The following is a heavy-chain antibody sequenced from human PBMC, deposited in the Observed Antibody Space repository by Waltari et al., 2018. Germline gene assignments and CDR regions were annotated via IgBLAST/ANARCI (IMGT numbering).Heavy chain of an antibody. CDR1: GGSISSGGYY. Sequence: QVQLQESGPGLVKPSQTLSLTCTVSGGSISSGGYYWSWIRQHPGKGLEWIGYIYYSGSTYYNPSLKSRVSISIDTSKNQFSLKLSSVTAAGTAVYYCARTYYDSSAFYPYYFDYWGQGTLVTVSS. CDR2: IYYSGST. V-gene: IGHV4-31*03. J-gene: IGHJ4*02. D-gene: IGHD3-22*01. CDR3: ARTYYDSSAFYPYYFDY.